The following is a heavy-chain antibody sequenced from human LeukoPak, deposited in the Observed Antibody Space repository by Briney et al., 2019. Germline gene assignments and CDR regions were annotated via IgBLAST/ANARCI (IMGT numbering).Heavy chain of an antibody. CDR1: GFTFGSYW. Sequence: GGSLRLSCAASGFTFGSYWMQWVRQTPEKGLVWVAHINNDGSNTIYADSVKGRFTTSRDNAKNTLYLQMNSLTAEDTAVYYCERDNGGDFFWGQGTLATVSS. CDR3: ERDNGGDFF. J-gene: IGHJ4*02. CDR2: INNDGSNT. V-gene: IGHV3-74*01. D-gene: IGHD7-27*01.